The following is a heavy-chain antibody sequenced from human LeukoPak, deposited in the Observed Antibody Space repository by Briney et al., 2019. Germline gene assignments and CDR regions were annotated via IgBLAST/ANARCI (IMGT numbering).Heavy chain of an antibody. CDR1: GFTFSSYW. CDR2: IKQDGSEK. Sequence: GGSLRLSCAASGFTFSSYWMSWVRQAPGKGLEWVANIKQDGSEKYYVDSVKGRFTISRDNAENSLYLQMNSLRAEDTAVYYCAGDVNYGTDYYYMDVWGKGTTVTVSS. D-gene: IGHD1-14*01. V-gene: IGHV3-7*01. J-gene: IGHJ6*03. CDR3: AGDVNYGTDYYYMDV.